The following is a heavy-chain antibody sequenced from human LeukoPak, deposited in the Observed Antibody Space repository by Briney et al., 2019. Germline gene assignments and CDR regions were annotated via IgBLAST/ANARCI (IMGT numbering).Heavy chain of an antibody. CDR1: GFTFSSYD. CDR2: IGTAGDT. CDR3: ARGGDFGYSYGGYYYMDV. J-gene: IGHJ6*03. Sequence: GGSLRLSCAASGFTFSSYDMHWVRQATGKRLEWVSTIGTAGDTYYLDSVKGRFTISSENAKNSLYLQMNSLTAGDTAVYYCARGGDFGYSYGGYYYMDVWRKGTTVIVSS. V-gene: IGHV3-13*01. D-gene: IGHD5-18*01.